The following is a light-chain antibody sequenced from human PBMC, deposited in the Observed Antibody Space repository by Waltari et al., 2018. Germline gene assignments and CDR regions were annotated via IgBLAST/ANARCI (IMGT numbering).Light chain of an antibody. Sequence: DIQMTQSPSSLAASVGDRVTITCRASQDINNYLAWFQQKLGKAPTSLIYGASTLQRGVSSHLSGSGSGTDFTLTISNLQPEDFAIYYCQQYHSYPPTFGGGTKVEIK. CDR1: QDINNY. V-gene: IGKV1-16*02. CDR3: QQYHSYPPT. J-gene: IGKJ4*01. CDR2: GAS.